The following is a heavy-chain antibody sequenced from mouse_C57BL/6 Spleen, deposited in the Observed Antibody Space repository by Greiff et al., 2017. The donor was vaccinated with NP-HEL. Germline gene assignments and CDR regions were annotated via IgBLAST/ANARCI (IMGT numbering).Heavy chain of an antibody. CDR1: GFSFNTYA. J-gene: IGHJ4*01. CDR2: IRSKSNNYAT. Sequence: DVKLVESGGGLVQPKGSLKLSCAASGFSFNTYAMNWVRQAPGKGLEWVARIRSKSNNYATYYADSVKDRFTISRDDSESMLYLQMNNLKTEDTAMYYCVRIYGRPGYAMDYWGQGTSVTVSS. V-gene: IGHV10-1*01. D-gene: IGHD1-1*01. CDR3: VRIYGRPGYAMDY.